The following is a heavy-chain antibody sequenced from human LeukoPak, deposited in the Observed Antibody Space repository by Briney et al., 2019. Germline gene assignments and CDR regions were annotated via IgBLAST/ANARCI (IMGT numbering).Heavy chain of an antibody. CDR1: GFTFSSNY. Sequence: GGSLRLSCAASGFTFSSNYMSWVRQAPGKGLEWVSVIYSGGSTYYADSVKGRLTISRDNSKNTLYLQMNSLRAEDTAVYYCASLIAAAGTPRYYYYYMDVWGKGTTVTVSS. D-gene: IGHD6-13*01. CDR3: ASLIAAAGTPRYYYYYMDV. V-gene: IGHV3-53*01. CDR2: IYSGGST. J-gene: IGHJ6*03.